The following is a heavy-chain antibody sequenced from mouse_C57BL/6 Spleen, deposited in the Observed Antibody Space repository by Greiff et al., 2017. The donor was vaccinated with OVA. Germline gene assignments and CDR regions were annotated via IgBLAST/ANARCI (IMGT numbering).Heavy chain of an antibody. CDR3: ARGDGYSAWFAD. J-gene: IGHJ3*01. CDR2: INPSTGGT. D-gene: IGHD2-3*01. V-gene: IGHV1-42*01. Sequence: VQLQQSGPELVKPGASVKISCKASGYSFTGYYMNWVKQSPEKSLEWIGEINPSTGGTTYNQKFKAKATLTVDKSYSTAYMQLKRLTSDDSADYYCARGDGYSAWFADWGQGTLVTVSA. CDR1: GYSFTGYY.